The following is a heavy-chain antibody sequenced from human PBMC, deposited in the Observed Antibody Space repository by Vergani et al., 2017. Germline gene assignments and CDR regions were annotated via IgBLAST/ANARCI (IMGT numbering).Heavy chain of an antibody. CDR2: INHSGST. CDR1: GGSFSGYY. CDR3: ARANYRVMAYYFDY. Sequence: QVQLQQWGAGLLKPSETLSLTCAVYGGSFSGYYWSWIRQPPGKGLEWIGEINHSGSTNYNPSLKSRVTISVDTSKNQFSLKLSSVTAADTAVYYCARANYRVMAYYFDYWGQGTLVTVSP. D-gene: IGHD2-21*01. V-gene: IGHV4-34*01. J-gene: IGHJ4*02.